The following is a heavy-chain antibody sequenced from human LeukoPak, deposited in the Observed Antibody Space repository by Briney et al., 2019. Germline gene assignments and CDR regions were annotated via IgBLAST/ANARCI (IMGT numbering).Heavy chain of an antibody. D-gene: IGHD5-24*01. J-gene: IGHJ3*02. CDR3: AREFQMATIRLWSFDI. Sequence: PWASVKVSCKASGYTFTSYDISWVRQAPGQGLEWMGWINSKTGATKFAQKFQGRVTMTRDTSVSTVYMELSRLTSDDTALYSCAREFQMATIRLWSFDIWGHGTLVSVSS. V-gene: IGHV1-2*02. CDR2: INSKTGAT. CDR1: GYTFTSYD.